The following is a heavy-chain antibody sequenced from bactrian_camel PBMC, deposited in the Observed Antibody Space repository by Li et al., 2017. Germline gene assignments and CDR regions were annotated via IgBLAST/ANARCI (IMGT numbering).Heavy chain of an antibody. CDR3: AADRFCTDTYNS. CDR2: IATGSGNT. V-gene: IGHV3S1*01. Sequence: HVQLVESGGGSVQAGGSLRLSCAASGYTYNRNCMAWFRQAPGKEREGVARIATGSGNTYYADSVKGRFTISKDNTKNTLYLQMNSLKPEDTAMYYCAADRFCTDTYNSWGQGTQVTVS. D-gene: IGHD6*01. CDR1: GYTYNRNC. J-gene: IGHJ4*01.